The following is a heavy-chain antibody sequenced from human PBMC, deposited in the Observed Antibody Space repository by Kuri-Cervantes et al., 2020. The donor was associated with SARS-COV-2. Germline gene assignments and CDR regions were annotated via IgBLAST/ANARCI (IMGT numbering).Heavy chain of an antibody. CDR2: ISSSSSYI. V-gene: IGHV3-11*06. J-gene: IGHJ6*03. Sequence: GESLKISCAASGFTFSDYYMSWIRQAPGKGLEWISYISSSSSYIYYADSVKGRSTISRDNAKNSLYLQMNSLRAEDTAVYYCARMSYGDFPPSYYYYMDVWGKGTTVTVSS. CDR3: ARMSYGDFPPSYYYYMDV. CDR1: GFTFSDYY. D-gene: IGHD4-17*01.